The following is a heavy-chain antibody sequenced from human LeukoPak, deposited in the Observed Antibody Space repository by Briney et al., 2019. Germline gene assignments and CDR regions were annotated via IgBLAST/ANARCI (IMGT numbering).Heavy chain of an antibody. Sequence: GESLRISCKGSGYRFTSYWIGWVRQMPGKGLEYMGIIYAGDSDTKYSPSFQGQVTISADKSIATAYLQWSSLKASDTAMYYCARAARVVGDTLHVAFDIWGQGTMVTVSS. D-gene: IGHD1-26*01. CDR2: IYAGDSDT. CDR1: GYRFTSYW. CDR3: ARAARVVGDTLHVAFDI. V-gene: IGHV5-51*01. J-gene: IGHJ3*02.